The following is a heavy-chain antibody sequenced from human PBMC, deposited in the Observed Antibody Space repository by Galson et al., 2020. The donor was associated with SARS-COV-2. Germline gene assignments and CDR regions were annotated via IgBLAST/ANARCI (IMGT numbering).Heavy chain of an antibody. V-gene: IGHV4-59*08. CDR3: ARQRGYSYDYYYYGMDV. CDR2: IYYSGST. CDR1: GGSISSYY. D-gene: IGHD5-18*01. J-gene: IGHJ6*02. Sequence: SETLSLTCTVSGGSISSYYWSWIRQPPGKGLEWIGYIYYSGSTNYNPSLKSRVTISVDTSKNQFSLKLSSVTAADTAVYYCARQRGYSYDYYYYGMDVWGQGTTVTVSS.